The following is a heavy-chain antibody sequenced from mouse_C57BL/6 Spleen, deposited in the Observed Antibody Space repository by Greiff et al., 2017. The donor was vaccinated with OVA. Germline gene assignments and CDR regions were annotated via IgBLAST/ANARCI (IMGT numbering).Heavy chain of an antibody. CDR2: IYPGSGST. CDR3: ASAYYSNPYAMDY. V-gene: IGHV1-55*01. J-gene: IGHJ4*01. Sequence: VQLQQPGAELVKPGASVKMSCKASGYTFTSYWITWVKQRPGQGLEWIGDIYPGSGSTNYNEKFKSKATLTVDTSSSTAYMQLSSLTSEDSAVYYCASAYYSNPYAMDYWGQGTSVTVSS. D-gene: IGHD2-5*01. CDR1: GYTFTSYW.